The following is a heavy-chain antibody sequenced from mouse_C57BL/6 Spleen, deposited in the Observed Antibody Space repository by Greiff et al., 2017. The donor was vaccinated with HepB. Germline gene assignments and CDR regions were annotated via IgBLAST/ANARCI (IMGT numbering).Heavy chain of an antibody. Sequence: VQLQQPGAELVRPGSSVKLSCKASGYTFTSYWMDWVKQRPGQGLEWIGNIYPSDSETHYNQKFKDKATLTVDKSSSTAYMQLSSLTSEDSAVYYCARSRDGDPAWFAYGGQGTLVTVSA. CDR2: IYPSDSET. CDR1: GYTFTSYW. V-gene: IGHV1-61*01. J-gene: IGHJ3*01. CDR3: ARSRDGDPAWFAY. D-gene: IGHD2-13*01.